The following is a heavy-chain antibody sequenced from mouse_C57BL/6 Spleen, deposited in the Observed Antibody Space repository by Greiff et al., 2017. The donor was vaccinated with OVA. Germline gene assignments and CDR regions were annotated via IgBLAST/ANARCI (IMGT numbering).Heavy chain of an antibody. CDR3: ARYYDYDDGYAMDY. CDR1: GYTFTDYN. J-gene: IGHJ4*01. D-gene: IGHD2-4*01. Sequence: EVQLQQSGPELVKPGASVKIPCKASGYTFTDYNMDWVKQSHGKSLEWIGDINPNNGGTIYNQKFKGKATLTVDKSSSTAYMELRSLTSEDTAGYYCARYYDYDDGYAMDYWGQGTSVTVSS. V-gene: IGHV1-18*01. CDR2: INPNNGGT.